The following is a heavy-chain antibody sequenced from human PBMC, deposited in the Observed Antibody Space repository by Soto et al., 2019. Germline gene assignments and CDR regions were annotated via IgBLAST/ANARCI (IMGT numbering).Heavy chain of an antibody. CDR1: GGTFSSYA. Sequence: SVKVSCKASGGTFSSYAISWVRQAPGQGLEWMGGIIPIFGTANYAQKFQGRVTITADESTSTAYMELSSLRSEDTAVYYCARSPKYSSSPTSFDYWGQGTLVTVSS. CDR2: IIPIFGTA. CDR3: ARSPKYSSSPTSFDY. D-gene: IGHD6-6*01. V-gene: IGHV1-69*13. J-gene: IGHJ4*02.